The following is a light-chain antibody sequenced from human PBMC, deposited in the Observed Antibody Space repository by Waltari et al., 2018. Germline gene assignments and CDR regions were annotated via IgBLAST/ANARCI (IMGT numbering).Light chain of an antibody. Sequence: QSALTQSASVSGSPGQSITISCTGTSSDVGRYKFVSWYQQHPGKAPKLMIYEGTKRPSGVSNRFSGSKSGNTASLTISGLQAEDEADYYCCSYAGRSTWVFGGGTKLTVL. V-gene: IGLV2-23*01. CDR1: SSDVGRYKF. J-gene: IGLJ3*02. CDR3: CSYAGRSTWV. CDR2: EGT.